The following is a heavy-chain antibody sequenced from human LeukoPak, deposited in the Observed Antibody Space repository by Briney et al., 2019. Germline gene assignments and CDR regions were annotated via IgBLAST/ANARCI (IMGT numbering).Heavy chain of an antibody. CDR2: IDYTGTT. Sequence: SETLSLTCSVFGDSISNNFYYWGWIRQTPGKGLAWIASIDYTGTTYYNPSFKSRVSISMDTSKNQFSLKLSSVTAADTAVYYCARWGSSWLYYFDYWGQGTLVTVSS. V-gene: IGHV4-39*07. D-gene: IGHD6-13*01. J-gene: IGHJ4*02. CDR3: ARWGSSWLYYFDY. CDR1: GDSISNNFYY.